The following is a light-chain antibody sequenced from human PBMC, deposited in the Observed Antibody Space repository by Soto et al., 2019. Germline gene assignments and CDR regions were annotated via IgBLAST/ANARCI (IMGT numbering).Light chain of an antibody. CDR2: AAS. CDR3: QQYYSYPLT. J-gene: IGKJ4*01. Sequence: AIRMTQSPSSFSASTGDRVTITCRASQGISRYLAWYQQKPGKAPKLLIYAASTLQSGVPSRFSGRGYGTDFTLTISCLQSEDFATYYCQQYYSYPLTFGGGTKVEIK. CDR1: QGISRY. V-gene: IGKV1-8*01.